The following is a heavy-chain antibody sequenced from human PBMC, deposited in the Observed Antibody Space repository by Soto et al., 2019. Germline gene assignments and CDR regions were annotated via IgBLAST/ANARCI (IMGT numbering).Heavy chain of an antibody. V-gene: IGHV3-15*07. CDR1: GFTFSNAW. CDR3: TTGSNIVATINRPAPQKYYYGMDV. CDR2: IKSKTDGGTT. D-gene: IGHD5-12*01. Sequence: GGSLRLSCAASGFTFSNAWMNWVRQAPGKGLEWVGRIKSKTDGGTTDYAAPVKGRFTISRDDSKNTLYLQMNSLKTEDTAVYYCTTGSNIVATINRPAPQKYYYGMDVWGQGTTVTVSS. J-gene: IGHJ6*02.